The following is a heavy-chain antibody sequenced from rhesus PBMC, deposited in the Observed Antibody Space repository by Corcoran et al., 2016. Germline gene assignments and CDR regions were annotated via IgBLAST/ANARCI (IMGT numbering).Heavy chain of an antibody. CDR1: GFTFIDYW. J-gene: IGHJ4*01. V-gene: IGHV3-37*01. D-gene: IGHD6-31*01. Sequence: EVQLVESGGGLVQPGGSLRLSCVASGFTFIDYWMAGVRKATGKGLKWVSSISQPSGSNTYDLDPVKGRFTISRDNAKNTLYLQMNSLRAEDTAVYYCARRGIAAAYFDYWGQGVLVTVSS. CDR3: ARRGIAAAYFDY. CDR2: ISQPSGSNT.